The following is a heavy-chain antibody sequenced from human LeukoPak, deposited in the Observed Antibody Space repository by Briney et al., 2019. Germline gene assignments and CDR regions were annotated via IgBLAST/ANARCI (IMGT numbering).Heavy chain of an antibody. CDR1: DGSISGSSYY. D-gene: IGHD3-10*01. CDR2: IYYSGST. V-gene: IGHV4-39*07. Sequence: SETLSLTCTVSDGSISGSSYYWGWVRQPPGKGLEWIGNIYYSGSTYYNPSLKSRVTISLDTSKNQFSLKLSSVTAADTAVYYCARGDLGNDAFDIWGQGTMVTASS. J-gene: IGHJ3*02. CDR3: ARGDLGNDAFDI.